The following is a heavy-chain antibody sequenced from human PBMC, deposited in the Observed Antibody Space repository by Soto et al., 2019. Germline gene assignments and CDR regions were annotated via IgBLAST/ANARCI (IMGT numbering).Heavy chain of an antibody. V-gene: IGHV2-5*02. CDR2: IYWDDDK. CDR1: GFSLSTSGVG. Sequence: QITLKESGPTLVNPTQTLTLTCTFSGFSLSTSGVGVGWIRQPPGKALEWLALIYWDDDKRYSPSLKSRLTITKDTSKNQVVLTMTNMDPVDTATYYCAHSNSPGDFWSGYYPYECAFDIWGQGTMVTVSS. CDR3: AHSNSPGDFWSGYYPYECAFDI. J-gene: IGHJ3*02. D-gene: IGHD3-3*01.